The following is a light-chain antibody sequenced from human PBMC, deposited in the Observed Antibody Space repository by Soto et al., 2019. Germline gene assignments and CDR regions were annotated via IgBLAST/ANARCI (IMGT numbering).Light chain of an antibody. Sequence: EIGLTQSRSTLSLSPGERATLSCRASQSVSSYLAWYQQKPGQAPRLLIYDASNRATGIPARFSGSGSGTDFTLTISSLEPEDFAVYYCQQRSNWPPITFGQGTRLEIK. J-gene: IGKJ5*01. CDR1: QSVSSY. CDR2: DAS. V-gene: IGKV3-11*01. CDR3: QQRSNWPPIT.